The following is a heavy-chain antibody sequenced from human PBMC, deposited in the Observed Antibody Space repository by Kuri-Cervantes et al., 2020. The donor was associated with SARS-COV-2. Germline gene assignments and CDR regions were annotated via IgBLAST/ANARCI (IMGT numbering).Heavy chain of an antibody. V-gene: IGHV1-18*01. CDR1: GYTFTSYG. J-gene: IGHJ6*03. CDR2: ISAYNGNT. D-gene: IGHD4-11*01. Sequence: ASVKVSCKASGYTFTSYGISWVRQAPGQGLEWMGWISAYNGNTNYAQKLQGRVTITRDTSASTAYMELSSLRSEDTAVYYCARAVSNPYYYYYMDVWGKGTTVTVSS. CDR3: ARAVSNPYYYYYMDV.